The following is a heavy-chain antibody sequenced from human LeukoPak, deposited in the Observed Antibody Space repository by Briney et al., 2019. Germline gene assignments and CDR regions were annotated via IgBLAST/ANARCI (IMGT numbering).Heavy chain of an antibody. CDR2: IKQDGREK. CDR1: GFTFSSYW. V-gene: IGHV3-7*01. J-gene: IGHJ4*02. Sequence: GGSLRLSCAASGFTFSSYWMSWVRQAPGKGLEWVANIKQDGREKYYVDSVKGRFSISRDNAKNSLYLQMNSLRAEDTAVYYCARTYYDILTGYSDYWGQGTLVTVSS. D-gene: IGHD3-9*01. CDR3: ARTYYDILTGYSDY.